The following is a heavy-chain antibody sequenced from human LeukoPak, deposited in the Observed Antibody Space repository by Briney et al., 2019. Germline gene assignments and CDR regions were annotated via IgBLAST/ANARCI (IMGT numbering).Heavy chain of an antibody. CDR2: ISNSGGRT. Sequence: GGSLRLSCAASGFTFSSYAMSWVRQAPGKGLEWVSSISNSGGRTFYTDSVKGRFTISRDNSKITLYLQMNSLRAEDTAIYYCAKSYNGYESKPDYWGQGTLVTVSS. CDR1: GFTFSSYA. V-gene: IGHV3-23*01. D-gene: IGHD5-12*01. CDR3: AKSYNGYESKPDY. J-gene: IGHJ4*02.